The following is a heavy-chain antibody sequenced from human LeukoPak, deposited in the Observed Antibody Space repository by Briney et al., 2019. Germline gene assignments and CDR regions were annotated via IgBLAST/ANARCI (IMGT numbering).Heavy chain of an antibody. Sequence: PEASVKVSCRASGYTFSTTYIHWVRQAPGQGLEWIGIINPSGGGAIYAQTLQGRVTMTRDTSTSTVYMELSSLRSEDTAVYYCARIRPYGGNTGFDYWGQGTLVIVSS. V-gene: IGHV1-46*01. J-gene: IGHJ4*02. CDR2: INPSGGGA. D-gene: IGHD4-23*01. CDR3: ARIRPYGGNTGFDY. CDR1: GYTFSTTY.